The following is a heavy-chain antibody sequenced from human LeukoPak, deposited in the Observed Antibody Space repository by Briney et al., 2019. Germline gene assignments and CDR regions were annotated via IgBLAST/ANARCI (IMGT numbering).Heavy chain of an antibody. CDR2: IYYSGST. V-gene: IGHV4-59*01. D-gene: IGHD3-10*01. Sequence: PSETLSLTCTVSGGSISSYYWSWIRQPPGKGLEWIGYIYYSGSTNYNPSLKSRVTISVDTSKNQFSLKLSSVTAADTAVYYCARVILGYYYGSGSHGFDPWGQGTLVTVSS. J-gene: IGHJ5*02. CDR1: GGSISSYY. CDR3: ARVILGYYYGSGSHGFDP.